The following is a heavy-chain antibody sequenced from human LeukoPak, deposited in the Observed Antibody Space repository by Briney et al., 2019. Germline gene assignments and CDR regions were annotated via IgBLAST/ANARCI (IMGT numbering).Heavy chain of an antibody. CDR3: GRTRGYCSSTSCYLDAFDI. J-gene: IGHJ3*02. CDR2: IWYDGSNK. CDR1: GFTFSSYG. Sequence: PGGSLRLSCAASGFTFSSYGMHWVRQAPGKGLEWVAVIWYDGSNKYYADSVKGRFTISRDNSKNTLYLQMNSLRAEDTAVYYCGRTRGYCSSTSCYLDAFDIWGRGTMVTVSS. V-gene: IGHV3-33*01. D-gene: IGHD2-2*01.